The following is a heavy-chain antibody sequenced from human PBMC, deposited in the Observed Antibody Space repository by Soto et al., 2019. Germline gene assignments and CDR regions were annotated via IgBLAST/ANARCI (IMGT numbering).Heavy chain of an antibody. CDR2: IYSGGST. D-gene: IGHD6-19*01. V-gene: IGHV3-66*02. J-gene: IGHJ4*02. Sequence: GGSLRLSCAASGFTVSSNYMSWVRQAPGKGLEWVSVIYSGGSTYYADSVKGRFTISRDNSKNTLYLQMNSLRAEDTAVYYCARQAVAGTGEFDYWGQGTLVTVSS. CDR1: GFTVSSNY. CDR3: ARQAVAGTGEFDY.